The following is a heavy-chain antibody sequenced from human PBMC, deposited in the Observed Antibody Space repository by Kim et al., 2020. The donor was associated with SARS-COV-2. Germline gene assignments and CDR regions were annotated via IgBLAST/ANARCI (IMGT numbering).Heavy chain of an antibody. Sequence: SQTLSLTCAISGDSVSSNSAAWNWIRQSPSRGLEWLGRTYYRSKWYNDYAVSVKSRITINPDTSKNQFSLQLNSVTPEDTAVYYCAREAPGVGYSYVAPRDAFDIWGQGTMVTVSS. V-gene: IGHV6-1*01. CDR3: AREAPGVGYSYVAPRDAFDI. CDR2: TYYRSKWYN. D-gene: IGHD5-18*01. CDR1: GDSVSSNSAA. J-gene: IGHJ3*02.